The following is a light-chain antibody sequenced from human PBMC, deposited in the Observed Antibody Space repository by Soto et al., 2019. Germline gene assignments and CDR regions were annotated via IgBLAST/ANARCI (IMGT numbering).Light chain of an antibody. J-gene: IGKJ4*01. V-gene: IGKV1-5*01. CDR3: QQYNSYSALT. CDR2: DAY. Sequence: DLQMTQSPSTLSASVGDRVTITCRDSQSISSWLAWYQQKPGKAPKLLIYDAYSLESGVPSRFSGSGSGTEFTLTISSLQPDDFATYYCQQYNSYSALTCGGGTKVDIK. CDR1: QSISSW.